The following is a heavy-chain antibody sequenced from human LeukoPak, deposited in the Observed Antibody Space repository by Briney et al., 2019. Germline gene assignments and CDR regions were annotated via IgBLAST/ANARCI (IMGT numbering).Heavy chain of an antibody. J-gene: IGHJ4*02. D-gene: IGHD3-16*01. Sequence: GGSLRLSCAASGFTFTNYWMSWVRQAPGKGLEWVSVIYSGGSTYYADSVKGRFTISRDNSKNTLYLQMNSLRAEDTAVYYCARVQSWAYDYWGQGTLVTVSS. CDR2: IYSGGST. CDR1: GFTFTNYW. CDR3: ARVQSWAYDY. V-gene: IGHV3-66*01.